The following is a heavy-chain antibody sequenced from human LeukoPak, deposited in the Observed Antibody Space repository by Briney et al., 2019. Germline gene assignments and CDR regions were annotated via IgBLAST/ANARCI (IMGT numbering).Heavy chain of an antibody. Sequence: SETLSLTCTVSGGSISGYYWSWIRQPAGKGLEWIGRIYTSGSTNYNPSLKSRVTMSVDTSKNQFSLKLSSVTAADTAVYYCARGQNIYDSSGYLYYFDYWGQGTLVTVPS. D-gene: IGHD3-22*01. CDR2: IYTSGST. CDR1: GGSISGYY. CDR3: ARGQNIYDSSGYLYYFDY. V-gene: IGHV4-4*07. J-gene: IGHJ4*02.